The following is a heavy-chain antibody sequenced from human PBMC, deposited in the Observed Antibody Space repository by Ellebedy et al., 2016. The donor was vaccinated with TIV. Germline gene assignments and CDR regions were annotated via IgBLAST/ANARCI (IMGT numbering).Heavy chain of an antibody. V-gene: IGHV4-31*03. J-gene: IGHJ2*01. CDR3: ARDEILTMGAKLGISPEPPRYFDL. D-gene: IGHD7-27*01. Sequence: LRLSXTVSGGSISSGGYYWSWIRQHPGKGLEWIGYIYYSGSTYYNPSLKSRVTISVDTSKNQFSLKLSSVTAADTAVYYCARDEILTMGAKLGISPEPPRYFDLWGRGTLVTVSS. CDR1: GGSISSGGYY. CDR2: IYYSGST.